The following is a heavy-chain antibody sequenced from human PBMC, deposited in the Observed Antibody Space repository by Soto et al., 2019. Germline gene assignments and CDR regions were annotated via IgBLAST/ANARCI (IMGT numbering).Heavy chain of an antibody. V-gene: IGHV3-74*01. Sequence: GGSLRLSCAASGFTFSSYWMHWVRQAPGKGLVWVSRMNSDGSSTSYADSVKGRFTISRDNAKNTLYLQMNSLRAEDTAVYYCARVWPAPENWYFDLWGRGTLVTVSS. J-gene: IGHJ2*01. CDR3: ARVWPAPENWYFDL. CDR2: MNSDGSST. CDR1: GFTFSSYW. D-gene: IGHD3-16*01.